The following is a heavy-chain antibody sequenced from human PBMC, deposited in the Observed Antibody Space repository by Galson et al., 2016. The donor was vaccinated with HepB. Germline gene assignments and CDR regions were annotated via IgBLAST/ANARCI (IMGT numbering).Heavy chain of an antibody. V-gene: IGHV1-69*13. J-gene: IGHJ4*02. CDR3: ARVTGWGSGSYYLGY. Sequence: SVKLSCRASGGTFSSYGIRWVRQAPGQGLEWMGGIIPMFATTNHAQQFQGRVTITADESTNTAYMELSSLTSEDTAVYYCARVTGWGSGSYYLGYWGQGTLVTVSS. CDR2: IIPMFATT. D-gene: IGHD3-10*01. CDR1: GGTFSSYG.